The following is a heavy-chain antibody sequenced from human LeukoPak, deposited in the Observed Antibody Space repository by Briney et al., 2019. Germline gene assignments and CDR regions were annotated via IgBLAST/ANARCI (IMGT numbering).Heavy chain of an antibody. CDR2: ISAYNGNT. Sequence: GASVKVSCKASGYTFTSYGISWVRQAPGQGLEWMGWISAYNGNTNYAQKLQGRVTMTTDTSTSTAYMELRSLRSDDTAVYYCARVADLRFGEFYFDYWGQGTLVTVSS. CDR3: ARVADLRFGEFYFDY. D-gene: IGHD3-10*01. V-gene: IGHV1-18*01. J-gene: IGHJ4*02. CDR1: GYTFTSYG.